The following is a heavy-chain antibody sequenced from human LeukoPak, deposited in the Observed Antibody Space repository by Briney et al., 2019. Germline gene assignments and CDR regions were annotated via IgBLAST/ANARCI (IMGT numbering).Heavy chain of an antibody. CDR1: GFTVGSNY. V-gene: IGHV3-53*01. Sequence: GSLRLSCAASGFTVGSNYMNWVRQAPGKGLEWVSVIYSGGGTYYADSVKGRFTISRDNSKNTLYLQMNSLRAEDTAVYYCARADCGGDCYLDYWGQGTLVTVSS. J-gene: IGHJ4*02. D-gene: IGHD2-21*02. CDR2: IYSGGGT. CDR3: ARADCGGDCYLDY.